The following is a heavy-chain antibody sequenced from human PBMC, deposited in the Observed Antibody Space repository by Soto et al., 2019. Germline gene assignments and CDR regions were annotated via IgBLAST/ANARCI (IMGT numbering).Heavy chain of an antibody. CDR3: ARLTTKYFWSGYTYPPYMEG. Sequence: ASETLSLTCSVSGGSLGGSYWNWIRRPPGKGLEWIGYIDNTGTTNYNPSLKTRLTMSLDTSKNQFSLKLNSVTAADTAVYYCARLTTKYFWSGYTYPPYMEGRGKGTTVTGSS. CDR1: GGSLGGSY. V-gene: IGHV4-59*08. J-gene: IGHJ6*03. CDR2: IDNTGTT. D-gene: IGHD3-3*01.